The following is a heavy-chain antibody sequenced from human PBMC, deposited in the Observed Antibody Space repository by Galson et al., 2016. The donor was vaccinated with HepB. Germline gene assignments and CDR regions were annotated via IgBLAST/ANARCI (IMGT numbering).Heavy chain of an antibody. CDR3: ASRLIKVGTLDY. CDR1: GYSPISYW. Sequence: QSGAEVKKPGESLKISCTASGYSPISYWIGWVRQMPGKGLEWMGIIYAGDSDTRYSPSFQGQVNISVDKSDSTVYLQWRSLTASDTTMYYCASRLIKVGTLDYWGQGTLVTVSS. V-gene: IGHV5-51*01. D-gene: IGHD1-26*01. CDR2: IYAGDSDT. J-gene: IGHJ4*02.